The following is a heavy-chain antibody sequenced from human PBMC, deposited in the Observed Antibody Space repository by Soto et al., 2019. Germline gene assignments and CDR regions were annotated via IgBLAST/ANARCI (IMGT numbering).Heavy chain of an antibody. CDR2: ISGSGGST. D-gene: IGHD2-2*01. Sequence: EVQLLESGGGLVQPGGSLRLSCAASGVTFSSYAMSWVRQAPGKGLEWVSLISGSGGSTYYADSVKGRFTISSDNSKNTLYLQMNSLRAEDTAVYYCANQMSTSTRIAYWGQGTLVNVSS. CDR1: GVTFSSYA. J-gene: IGHJ4*02. V-gene: IGHV3-23*01. CDR3: ANQMSTSTRIAY.